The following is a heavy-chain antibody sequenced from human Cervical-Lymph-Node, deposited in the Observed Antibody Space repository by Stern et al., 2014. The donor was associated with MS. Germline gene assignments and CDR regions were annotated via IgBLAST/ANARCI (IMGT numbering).Heavy chain of an antibody. Sequence: DQLVESGAEVKKPGASVTVSCRASGYTFTDYYIHWGRQAPGQGLEWMGWINPKNGGANFPQKYQGRVAMTRDTSITSAYMELTSLTSDDTAIYYGARGGRFLCSRVPCYDDTNWSDPWGQGPLVSVSS. V-gene: IGHV1-2*02. CDR1: GYTFTDYY. CDR3: ARGGRFLCSRVPCYDDTNWSDP. J-gene: IGHJ5*02. D-gene: IGHD3-3*01. CDR2: INPKNGGA.